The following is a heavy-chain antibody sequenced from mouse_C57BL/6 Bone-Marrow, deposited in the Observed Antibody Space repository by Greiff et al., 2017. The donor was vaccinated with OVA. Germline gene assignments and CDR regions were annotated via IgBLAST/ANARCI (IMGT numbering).Heavy chain of an antibody. J-gene: IGHJ4*01. V-gene: IGHV1-59*01. Sequence: VQLQQSGAELVRPGTSVKLSCKASGYTFTSYWMHWVKQRPGQGLEWIGVIYPSDSYTNYNQKFKGKATLTVDTSSSTAYMQLSSLTSEDSAVYYCARGDYWGQGTSVTVSS. CDR2: IYPSDSYT. CDR3: ARGDY. CDR1: GYTFTSYW.